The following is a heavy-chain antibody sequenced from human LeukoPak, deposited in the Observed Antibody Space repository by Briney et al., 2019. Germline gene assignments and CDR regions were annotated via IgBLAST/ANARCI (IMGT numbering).Heavy chain of an antibody. CDR1: GFTFSSYA. V-gene: IGHV3-30*04. CDR3: ARAIYPGAITNYFDY. CDR2: ISYDGSNK. D-gene: IGHD2-2*02. Sequence: GGSLRLSCAASGFTFSSYAMHWVRQAPGKGLEWVAVISYDGSNKYYADSVKGRFTISRDNSKNTLYLQMNSLRAEDTAVYYCARAIYPGAITNYFDYWGQGTLVTVSS. J-gene: IGHJ4*02.